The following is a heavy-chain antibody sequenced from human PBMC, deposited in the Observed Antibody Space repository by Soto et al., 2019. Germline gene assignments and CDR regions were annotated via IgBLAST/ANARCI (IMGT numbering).Heavy chain of an antibody. D-gene: IGHD5-12*01. V-gene: IGHV4-34*01. J-gene: IGHJ5*02. CDR3: ARSQEVAKNWFDP. CDR1: GGSFSGYY. CDR2: INHSGST. Sequence: QVQLQQWGAGLLKPSETLSLTCAVYGGSFSGYYWSWIRQPPGKGLEWIGEINHSGSTNYNPSLKSRVTISVDTSKNQFSPKLSSVTAADTAVYYCARSQEVAKNWFDPWGQGTLVTVSS.